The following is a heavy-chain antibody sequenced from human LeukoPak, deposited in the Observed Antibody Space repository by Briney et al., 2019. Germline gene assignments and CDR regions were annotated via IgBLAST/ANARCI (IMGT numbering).Heavy chain of an antibody. D-gene: IGHD3-10*01. CDR3: ARNGRVWRVVKDLFEY. V-gene: IGHV1-18*01. CDR1: GYTFTDYD. J-gene: IGHJ4*02. CDR2: VSPYNGNT. Sequence: GASVKVSCKTSGYTFTDYDIIWVRQAPGQGLEWMGRVSPYNGNTYYSQRFQDRVIITKDTSTGTAYMDLRDLRTDDTAMYYCARNGRVWRVVKDLFEYWGQGTLVAVSS.